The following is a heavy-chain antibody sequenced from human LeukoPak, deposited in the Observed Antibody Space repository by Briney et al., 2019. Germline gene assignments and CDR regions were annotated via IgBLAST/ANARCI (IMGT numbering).Heavy chain of an antibody. CDR1: GITFSSYW. J-gene: IGHJ5*02. Sequence: GGSLRLSCLASGITFSSYWMSWVRPAPGKGLEWVANIKRDGSEKNYVDSVKGRFTISRDNAKNSLYLQMNSLRAEDTAVYYCARDPSGDSGSFPWGQGTLVTVSS. D-gene: IGHD1-26*01. V-gene: IGHV3-7*04. CDR3: ARDPSGDSGSFP. CDR2: IKRDGSEK.